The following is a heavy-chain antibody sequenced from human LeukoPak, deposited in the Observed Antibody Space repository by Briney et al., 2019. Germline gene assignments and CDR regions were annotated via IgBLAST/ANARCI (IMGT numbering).Heavy chain of an antibody. J-gene: IGHJ3*02. Sequence: SETLSLTCTVSGGSISSGGYYWSWIRQPPGKGLEWIGYIYHSGSTYYNPSLKNRVTISVDRSKNQFSLKLSSVTAADTAVYYCARTVVVVPAAPPDAFDIWGQGTMVTVSS. D-gene: IGHD2-2*01. CDR3: ARTVVVVPAAPPDAFDI. CDR2: IYHSGST. V-gene: IGHV4-30-2*01. CDR1: GGSISSGGYY.